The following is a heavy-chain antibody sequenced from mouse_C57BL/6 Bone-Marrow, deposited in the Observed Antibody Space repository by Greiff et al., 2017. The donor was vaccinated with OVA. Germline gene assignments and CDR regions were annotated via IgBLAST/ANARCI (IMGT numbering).Heavy chain of an antibody. J-gene: IGHJ2*01. V-gene: IGHV3-8*01. CDR1: GYSITSDY. D-gene: IGHD2-12*01. Sequence: EVQLVESGPGLAKPSQTLSLTCSVTGYSITSDYWNWIRQFPGNKLEYMGYISYSGSTYYNPSLKSRISIIRDTSKNQYYLQLKSVTTEDTATYYCARRRCYFWFDYWGQGTTLTVSS. CDR3: ARRRCYFWFDY. CDR2: ISYSGST.